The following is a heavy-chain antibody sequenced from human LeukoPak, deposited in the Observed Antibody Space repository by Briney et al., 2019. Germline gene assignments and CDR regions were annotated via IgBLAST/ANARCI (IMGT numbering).Heavy chain of an antibody. Sequence: PGGSLRLSCAASGSTFSGSAMHWVRQASGKGLEWVGRIRSKANSYATAYAASVKGRFTISRDDSKNTAYLQMNSLKTEDTAVYYRTRPGDYYDSSGYLNWFDPWGQGTLVTVSS. V-gene: IGHV3-73*01. J-gene: IGHJ5*02. CDR1: GSTFSGSA. CDR3: TRPGDYYDSSGYLNWFDP. D-gene: IGHD3-22*01. CDR2: IRSKANSYAT.